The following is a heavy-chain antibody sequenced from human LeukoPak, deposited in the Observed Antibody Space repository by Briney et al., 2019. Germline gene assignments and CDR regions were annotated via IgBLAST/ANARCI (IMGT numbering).Heavy chain of an antibody. Sequence: GGSLRLSCAASGFTFSSYWMSWVRQAPGKGLEWVANIKQDGSEKYYVDSVKGRFTISRDNAKNSLYLQMNSLRAEDTAVYYCARDITPIVATTSGWPLDYWGQGTLVTVSS. V-gene: IGHV3-7*01. J-gene: IGHJ4*02. CDR3: ARDITPIVATTSGWPLDY. D-gene: IGHD5-12*01. CDR2: IKQDGSEK. CDR1: GFTFSSYW.